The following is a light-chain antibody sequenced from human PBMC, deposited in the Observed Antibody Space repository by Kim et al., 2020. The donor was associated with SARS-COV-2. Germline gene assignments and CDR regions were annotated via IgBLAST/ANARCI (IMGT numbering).Light chain of an antibody. CDR2: FAS. J-gene: IGKJ4*01. CDR1: QTVSSN. CDR3: QQYNNGLT. V-gene: IGKV3-15*01. Sequence: YVSPGERVTISCRASQTVSSNLAWYQQKPGQAPRLLIFFASTRATGIPGRFSGSGSGTEFTLTISSLQSEDFAVYYCQQYNNGLTFGGGTKVDIK.